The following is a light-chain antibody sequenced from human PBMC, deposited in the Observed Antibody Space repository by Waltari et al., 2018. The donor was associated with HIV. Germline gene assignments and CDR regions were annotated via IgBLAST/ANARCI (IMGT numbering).Light chain of an antibody. CDR2: SDT. Sequence: SYLVPQPPSVSVAPGPTARFTCGGDNIRGKHVHWYQQRPGQAPVFVIYSDTDRPSAIHTRFSSSNSGDAATLTMTRVGAGDEDDYYGPVWNSDHYVFRGGTKVILL. CDR3: PVWNSDHYV. J-gene: IGLJ1*01. V-gene: IGLV3-21*02. CDR1: NIRGKH.